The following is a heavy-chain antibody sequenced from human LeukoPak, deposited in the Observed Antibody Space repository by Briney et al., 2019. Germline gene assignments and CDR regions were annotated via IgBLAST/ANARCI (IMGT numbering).Heavy chain of an antibody. D-gene: IGHD3-16*01. V-gene: IGHV4-38-2*02. Sequence: PSETLSLTCTVSGYSISSGYYWGWIRQPPRKGLEWIGSIYHSGSTYYNPSLKSRVTISVDTSKNQFSLKLSSVTAADTAVYYCASGGNDPGTSDYWGQGTLVTVSS. CDR3: ASGGNDPGTSDY. CDR2: IYHSGST. CDR1: GYSISSGYY. J-gene: IGHJ4*02.